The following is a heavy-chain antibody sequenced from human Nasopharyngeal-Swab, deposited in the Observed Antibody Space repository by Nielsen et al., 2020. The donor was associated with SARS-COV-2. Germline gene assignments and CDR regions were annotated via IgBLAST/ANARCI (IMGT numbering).Heavy chain of an antibody. J-gene: IGHJ5*02. D-gene: IGHD7-27*01. CDR1: GDSINNHY. CDR3: ARDGETWFDP. CDR2: LYTSGSTTFKPPP. V-gene: IGHV4-4*07. Sequence: SETLSLTCTVSGDSINNHYWSWIRQPAGKGLQWIGRLYTSGSTTFKPPPNYNPSLKSRVSMSLDTSKNQFSLRLTSVTAADTAVYYCARDGETWFDPWGQGTLVTVSS.